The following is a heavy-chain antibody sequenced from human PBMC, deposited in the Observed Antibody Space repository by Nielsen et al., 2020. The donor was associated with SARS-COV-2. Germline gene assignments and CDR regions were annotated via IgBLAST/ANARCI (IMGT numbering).Heavy chain of an antibody. J-gene: IGHJ6*02. Sequence: WIRQPPGKGLEWVGRIKSKTDGGTTDYAAPVKGRFTISRDDSKNTLYLQMNSLKTEDTAVYYCTTVGGSSSSTYYYYGMDVWGQGTTVTVSS. CDR2: IKSKTDGGTT. CDR3: TTVGGSSSSTYYYYGMDV. D-gene: IGHD6-6*01. V-gene: IGHV3-15*01.